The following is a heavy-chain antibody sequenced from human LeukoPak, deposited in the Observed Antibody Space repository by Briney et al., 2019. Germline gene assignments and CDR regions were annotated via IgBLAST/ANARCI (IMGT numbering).Heavy chain of an antibody. Sequence: GASVKVSCKASGGTFSSYAISWVRQAPGQGLERMGGIIPIFGTANYAQKFQGRVTITADESTSTAYMELSSLRSEDTAVYYCARVPTPNYGSGSYSQPGAFDIWGQGTMVTVSS. V-gene: IGHV1-69*13. D-gene: IGHD3-10*01. CDR1: GGTFSSYA. CDR3: ARVPTPNYGSGSYSQPGAFDI. J-gene: IGHJ3*02. CDR2: IIPIFGTA.